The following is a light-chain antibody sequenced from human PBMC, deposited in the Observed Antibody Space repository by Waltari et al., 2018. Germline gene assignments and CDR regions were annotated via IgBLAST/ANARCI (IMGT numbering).Light chain of an antibody. V-gene: IGKV1-33*01. CDR1: QDISNH. CDR2: DAS. Sequence: DIQMTQSPSSLSASVGDRVTITCQASQDISNHLNWYQQKPGKAPKLLIYDASNLETGVPSSFSGSGSATDFTFTISSLQPEDIATYYCQQYDNLPLTFGGG. CDR3: QQYDNLPLT. J-gene: IGKJ4*01.